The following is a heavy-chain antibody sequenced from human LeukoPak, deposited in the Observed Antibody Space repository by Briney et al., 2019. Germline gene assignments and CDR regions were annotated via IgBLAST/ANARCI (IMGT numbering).Heavy chain of an antibody. V-gene: IGHV3-21*01. D-gene: IGHD3-3*01. Sequence: GGSLRLSCAASGFTFSSYSMSWVRQAPGKGLKWVSSISSSSSYIYYADSVKGRFTISRDNAKNSLYLQMNSLRAEDTAVYYCARLAAKTIFGVVIPGYYYYMDVWGKGTTVTVSS. CDR1: GFTFSSYS. CDR3: ARLAAKTIFGVVIPGYYYYMDV. CDR2: ISSSSSYI. J-gene: IGHJ6*03.